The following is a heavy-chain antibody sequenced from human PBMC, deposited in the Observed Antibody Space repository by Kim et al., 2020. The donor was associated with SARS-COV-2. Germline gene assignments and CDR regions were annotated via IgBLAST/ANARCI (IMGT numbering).Heavy chain of an antibody. V-gene: IGHV4-59*01. CDR1: GGSISSYY. CDR3: ARASELRHDAFVI. CDR2: IYYSGST. D-gene: IGHD6-25*01. Sequence: SETLSLTCTVSGGSISSYYWSWIRQPPGKGLEWIGYIYYSGSTNYNPSLKSRVTISVDTSKNQFSLKLSSVTAADTAVYYCARASELRHDAFVIWGQGT. J-gene: IGHJ3*02.